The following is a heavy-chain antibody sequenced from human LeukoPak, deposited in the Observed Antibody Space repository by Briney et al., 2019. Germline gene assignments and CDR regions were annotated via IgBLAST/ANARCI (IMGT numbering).Heavy chain of an antibody. J-gene: IGHJ4*02. CDR2: MNPHLGHT. Sequence: ASVKVSCKATGYTFTTNDINWLRLTTGQGFEWMGWMNPHLGHTGYAQKFQGRVTITADKSTSTAYMELSSLRSEDTAVYYCAGDDYSNSFDYWGQGTLVTVSS. D-gene: IGHD4-11*01. CDR3: AGDDYSNSFDY. V-gene: IGHV1-8*01. CDR1: GYTFTTND.